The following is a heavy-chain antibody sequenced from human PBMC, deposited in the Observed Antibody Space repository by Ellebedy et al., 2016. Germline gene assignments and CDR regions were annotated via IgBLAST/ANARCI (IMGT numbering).Heavy chain of an antibody. CDR2: ISSSGSTI. Sequence: GGSLRLSXAASGFTFSDYYMSWIRQAPGKGLEWVSYISSSGSTIYYADSVKGRFTISRDNAKNSLYLQMNSLRAEDTAVYYCAKAPVVNWGFDIWGQGTHVTVSS. CDR1: GFTFSDYY. J-gene: IGHJ3*02. V-gene: IGHV3-11*01. D-gene: IGHD7-27*01. CDR3: AKAPVVNWGFDI.